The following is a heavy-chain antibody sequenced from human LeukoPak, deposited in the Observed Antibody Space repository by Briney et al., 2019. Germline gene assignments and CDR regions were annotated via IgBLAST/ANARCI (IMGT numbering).Heavy chain of an antibody. J-gene: IGHJ4*02. V-gene: IGHV2-5*02. CDR3: AHRRAWDYFVN. CDR2: IYWDDDK. CDR1: GFSLSTSGVG. Sequence: SGPTLVKPTQTLTLTCTFSGFSLSTSGVGVGWIRQPPGKALEWLALIYWDDDKRYSPSLGSGLTITKDTSKNQVVLTMTNMDPVDTATYYCAHRRAWDYFVNWGQGTLVTVSS.